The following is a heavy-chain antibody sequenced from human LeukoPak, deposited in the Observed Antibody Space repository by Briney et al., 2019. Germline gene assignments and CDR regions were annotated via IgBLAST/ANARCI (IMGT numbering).Heavy chain of an antibody. J-gene: IGHJ4*02. CDR1: VYMLTDYY. D-gene: IGHD1-26*01. Sequence: ASVKVSCKASVYMLTDYYMHWVRQAPGQGLEWMGIINPSGDRTNYAQKFQGRVTVIRDTSTNTVYMDLTSLKSEDTAVYYCARVLVGTADFDYWGQGTLVTVSS. CDR2: INPSGDRT. V-gene: IGHV1-46*01. CDR3: ARVLVGTADFDY.